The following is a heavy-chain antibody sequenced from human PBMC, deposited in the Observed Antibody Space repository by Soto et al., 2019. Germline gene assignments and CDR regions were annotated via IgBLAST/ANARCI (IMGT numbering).Heavy chain of an antibody. V-gene: IGHV1-18*04. CDR2: ISAYNGNT. J-gene: IGHJ4*02. Sequence: QVRLVLSGDEVKKPGASVKVSCKAAGYAFTDYGIRCVRQAPGQGLEWIGWISAYNGNTNYAQKFQGRVTVTTDTSTTTAYMEVRNLRSDDTAVYYCARDHRYSSSFFDYWSQGTLITVSS. CDR3: ARDHRYSSSFFDY. D-gene: IGHD6-19*01. CDR1: GYAFTDYG.